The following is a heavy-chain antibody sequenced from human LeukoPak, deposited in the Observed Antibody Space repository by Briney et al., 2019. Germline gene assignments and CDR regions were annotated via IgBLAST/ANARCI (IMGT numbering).Heavy chain of an antibody. J-gene: IGHJ4*02. V-gene: IGHV3-7*01. D-gene: IGHD1-1*01. CDR1: GFPFSSYW. CDR2: IKQDGSDK. Sequence: GGSLRLSCAASGFPFSSYWMSWVRQAPGKGLEWVANIKQDGSDKYYVGSVKGRFTISRGNAKNSLYLQLNSLRADDTAVYYCARLTGTTGFDYWGQGTLVTVSS. CDR3: ARLTGTTGFDY.